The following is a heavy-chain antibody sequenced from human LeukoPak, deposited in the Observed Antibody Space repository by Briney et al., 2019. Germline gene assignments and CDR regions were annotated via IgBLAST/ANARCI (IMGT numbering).Heavy chain of an antibody. D-gene: IGHD3-16*01. J-gene: IGHJ4*02. CDR3: AKGTPTLDC. CDR2: VSATGDST. CDR1: GFTFSNHA. V-gene: IGHV3-23*01. Sequence: PGGSLRLSCAASGFTFSNHAMNWVRQAPGQGLEWVSLVSATGDSTYYADSVKGRFTISRDNSKDMVFLQMNSLRAEDAAVYFYAKGTPTLDCWGQGTRVTVSS.